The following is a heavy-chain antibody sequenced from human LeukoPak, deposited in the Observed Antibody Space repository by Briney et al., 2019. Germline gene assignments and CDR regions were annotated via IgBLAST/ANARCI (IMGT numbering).Heavy chain of an antibody. CDR2: IYYNGKT. V-gene: IGHV4-39*01. Sequence: SETLSLTCTVSGGSISSSSYYWAWIRQPPGKGLDWIGSIYYNGKTYYNPSLKSRVTISMDSSKNQFSLKLTSVTAADTALYYCARRLVIVQSAKTGDAFDIWGQGTMVTVSS. CDR1: GGSISSSSYY. CDR3: ARRLVIVQSAKTGDAFDI. D-gene: IGHD2/OR15-2a*01. J-gene: IGHJ3*02.